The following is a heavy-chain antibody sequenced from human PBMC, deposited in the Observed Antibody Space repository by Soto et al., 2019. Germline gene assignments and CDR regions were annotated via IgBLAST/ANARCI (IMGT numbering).Heavy chain of an antibody. CDR3: ARVVYFDRSAYGL. Sequence: EVQLVESGGGLVKPGGSLRLSCAASGSSFSGYNMNWVRQAPGKGLEWVSSISGDSNYIYYADSVQGRFTISRDNAKNSVYLQMNSLRAEDTAVYYCARVVYFDRSAYGLWGQGTMVTVSS. CDR2: ISGDSNYI. D-gene: IGHD3-22*01. J-gene: IGHJ3*01. V-gene: IGHV3-21*01. CDR1: GSSFSGYN.